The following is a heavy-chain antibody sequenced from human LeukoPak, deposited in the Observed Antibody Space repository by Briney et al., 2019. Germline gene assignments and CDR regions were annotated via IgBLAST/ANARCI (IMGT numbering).Heavy chain of an antibody. CDR3: ARGPPGSSWYVTAYYYYMDV. CDR1: GYTFTSYD. V-gene: IGHV1-8*01. J-gene: IGHJ6*03. D-gene: IGHD6-13*01. CDR2: MNPNSGNT. Sequence: ASVKVSCKASGYTFTSYDINWVRQATGQGLEWMGWMNPNSGNTGYAQKFQGRVNITRNTSISTAYLELSSLRSEDTAVYYCARGPPGSSWYVTAYYYYMDVWGKGTTVTVSS.